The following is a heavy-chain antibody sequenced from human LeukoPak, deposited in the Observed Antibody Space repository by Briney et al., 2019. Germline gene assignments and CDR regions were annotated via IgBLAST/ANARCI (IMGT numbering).Heavy chain of an antibody. CDR2: ISTSGST. CDR1: VASISNYY. D-gene: IGHD5-18*01. V-gene: IGHV4-4*09. Sequence: PSETLSLTCAVSVASISNYYWSWIRQAPGKGLEWIGYISTSGSTNYNPSLKSRVSISLDTSNNRFSLNLNFVTAADTAVYFCASPRTSYRYIFDYWAREPWSPSPQ. J-gene: IGHJ4*02. CDR3: ASPRTSYRYIFDY.